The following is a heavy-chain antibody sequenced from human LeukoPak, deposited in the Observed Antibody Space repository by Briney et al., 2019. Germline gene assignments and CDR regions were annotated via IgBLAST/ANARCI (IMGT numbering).Heavy chain of an antibody. CDR1: GGSFNNYY. D-gene: IGHD6-19*01. Sequence: SETLSLTCTVSGGSFNNYYWSWIRQSAGKGLEWMGRIYTTRSTNDNPPHKSRVTTSANKSTNHSSHMLRSITGADTAAHFCARGDSSGWWDFDDWGQGTVVTVSS. V-gene: IGHV4-4*07. CDR2: IYTTRST. CDR3: ARGDSSGWWDFDD. J-gene: IGHJ4*02.